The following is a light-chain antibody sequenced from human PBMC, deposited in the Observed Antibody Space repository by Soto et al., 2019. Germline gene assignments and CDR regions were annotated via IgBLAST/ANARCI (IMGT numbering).Light chain of an antibody. Sequence: DIVMTQSPDSLAVSLGERATINCKSSQSVLYSSNNKNYLAWYQQKPGQPPKLLIYWASTRESGVPDRFSGSGSGTDFTITISSLQAEDVAFYYCKQCYSTPPGTFGQGTKLEIK. CDR3: KQCYSTPPGT. CDR2: WAS. CDR1: QSVLYSSNNKNY. V-gene: IGKV4-1*01. J-gene: IGKJ2*02.